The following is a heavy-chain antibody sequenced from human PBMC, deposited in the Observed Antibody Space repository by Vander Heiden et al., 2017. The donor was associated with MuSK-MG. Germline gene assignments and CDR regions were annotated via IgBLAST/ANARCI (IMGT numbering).Heavy chain of an antibody. Sequence: QVQLVESGGGVVQPGRSLRLSCAASGFTCSSAGVHWVRQAPGKGLEWVAVISYDGSNKYYADSVKGRFTISRDNSKNTLYLQMNSLRAEDTAVYYCAAGVGMGAPTGDVGAFDIWGQGTMVTVSS. D-gene: IGHD1-26*01. CDR1: GFTCSSAG. CDR3: AAGVGMGAPTGDVGAFDI. CDR2: ISYDGSNK. J-gene: IGHJ3*02. V-gene: IGHV3-30*03.